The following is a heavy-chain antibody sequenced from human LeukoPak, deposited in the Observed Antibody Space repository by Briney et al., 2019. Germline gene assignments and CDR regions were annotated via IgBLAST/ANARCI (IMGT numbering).Heavy chain of an antibody. CDR1: GFTFSSYS. CDR2: ISSSSSYI. V-gene: IGHV3-21*01. Sequence: GGSLRLSCAASGFTFSSYSMNWVRQAPGKGLEWVSSISSSSSYIYYADSVKGRFTISRDNAKNSLYLQMNSLRAEDTAVYYCAGMYYYGSGSYYNALNYYYYMDVWGKGTTVTVSS. D-gene: IGHD3-10*01. J-gene: IGHJ6*03. CDR3: AGMYYYGSGSYYNALNYYYYMDV.